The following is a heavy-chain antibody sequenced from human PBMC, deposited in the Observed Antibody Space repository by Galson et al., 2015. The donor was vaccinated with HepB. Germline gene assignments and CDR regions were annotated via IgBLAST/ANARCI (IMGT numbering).Heavy chain of an antibody. CDR2: INSDGSST. D-gene: IGHD1-26*01. V-gene: IGHV3-74*01. CDR1: GFTFSSYW. J-gene: IGHJ4*02. CDR3: ASWVHSGSYRDDY. Sequence: SLRLSCAASGFTFSSYWMHWVRQAPGKGLVWVSRINSDGSSTSYADSVKGRFTISRDNAKNTLYLQMNSLRAEDTAVYYCASWVHSGSYRDDYWGQGTLVTVSS.